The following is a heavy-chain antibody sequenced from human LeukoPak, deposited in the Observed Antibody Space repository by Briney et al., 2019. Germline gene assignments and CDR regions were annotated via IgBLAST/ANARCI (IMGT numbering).Heavy chain of an antibody. CDR1: GFRFSDST. J-gene: IGHJ5*02. Sequence: GGSLRLSCAASGFRFSDSTVFWVRQASGKGLEWVGRISSKPYNYATAYLRSVRGRFVISRDDSKNTAYLQMNSLNSEDTAMYYCTVSKTAAWGWFDPWGQGTLVTVSS. D-gene: IGHD6-13*01. CDR3: TVSKTAAWGWFDP. V-gene: IGHV3-73*01. CDR2: ISSKPYNYAT.